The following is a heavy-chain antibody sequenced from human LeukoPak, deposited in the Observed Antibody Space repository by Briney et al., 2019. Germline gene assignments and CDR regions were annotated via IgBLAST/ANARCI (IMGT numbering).Heavy chain of an antibody. CDR1: GFTFSNYV. Sequence: PGGSLRLSCAASGFTFSNYVMSWVRQAPGKGLESVSCINTSGGSACYADSVKGRFTISRDDSKNTLYLQMNSLRVEDTAVYHCAALVRGPRSFDPWGQGTLLTVSS. D-gene: IGHD3-10*02. CDR3: AALVRGPRSFDP. J-gene: IGHJ5*02. V-gene: IGHV3-23*01. CDR2: INTSGGSA.